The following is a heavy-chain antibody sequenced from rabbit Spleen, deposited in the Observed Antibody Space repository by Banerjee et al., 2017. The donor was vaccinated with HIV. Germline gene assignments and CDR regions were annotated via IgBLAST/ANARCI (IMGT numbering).Heavy chain of an antibody. CDR1: GFSFSSSDY. D-gene: IGHD8-1*01. Sequence: QSLEESGGDLVKPGASLTLTCTASGFSFSSSDYMCWVRQAPGKGLEWISCIAGSGSGFTYSATWAKGRFTCSKTSSTTVTLQMTSLTVADTATYFCARDTGSSFSSYGMDLWGPGTLVTVS. CDR2: IAGSGSGFT. CDR3: ARDTGSSFSSYGMDL. V-gene: IGHV1S40*01. J-gene: IGHJ6*01.